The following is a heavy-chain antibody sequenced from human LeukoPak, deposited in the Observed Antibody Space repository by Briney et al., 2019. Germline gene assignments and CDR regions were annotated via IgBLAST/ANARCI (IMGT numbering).Heavy chain of an antibody. Sequence: SETLSLTCTVSSGSISSSSYYWGWIRQPPGKGLEWIGSIYYSGSTYYNPSLKSRVTISVDTSKNQFSLKLSSVTVADTALYYCARQIAVAGEWAFDIWDQGTMVTVSS. CDR2: IYYSGST. J-gene: IGHJ3*02. CDR3: ARQIAVAGEWAFDI. CDR1: SGSISSSSYY. V-gene: IGHV4-39*01. D-gene: IGHD6-19*01.